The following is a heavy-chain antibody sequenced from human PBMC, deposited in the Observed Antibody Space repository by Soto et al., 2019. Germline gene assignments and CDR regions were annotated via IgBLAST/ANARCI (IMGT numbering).Heavy chain of an antibody. CDR3: AHALEY. V-gene: IGHV2-5*02. CDR2: IYWDDDK. J-gene: IGHJ4*02. CDR1: GFSLSTTGVG. Sequence: SGPTLVNPTQTLTLTCTFSGFSLSTTGVGVGWIRQPPGKALEWLAAIYWDDDKRFSPSLKSRLIITKDTSRNQVVLKMTEMDPVDTDTYYCAHALEYWGQGRLVTVYS.